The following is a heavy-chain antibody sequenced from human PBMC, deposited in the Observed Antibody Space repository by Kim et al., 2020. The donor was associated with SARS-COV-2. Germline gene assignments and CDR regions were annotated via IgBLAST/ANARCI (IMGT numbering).Heavy chain of an antibody. CDR3: ARDQYYDFWSALYGMDV. Sequence: GGSLRLSCAASGFTFSSYSMNWVRQAPGKGLEWVSSISSSSSYIYYADSVKGRFTISRDNAKNSLYLQMNSLRAEDTAVYYCARDQYYDFWSALYGMDVWGQGTTVTVSS. D-gene: IGHD3-3*01. J-gene: IGHJ6*02. V-gene: IGHV3-21*01. CDR1: GFTFSSYS. CDR2: ISSSSSYI.